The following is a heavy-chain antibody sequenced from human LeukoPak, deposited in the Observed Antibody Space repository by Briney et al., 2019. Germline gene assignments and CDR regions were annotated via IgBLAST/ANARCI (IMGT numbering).Heavy chain of an antibody. J-gene: IGHJ4*02. D-gene: IGHD4-17*01. CDR3: ARDASHDYGDGGPFDY. CDR1: GLNVSSNY. V-gene: IGHV3-53*05. CDR2: IYSGGST. Sequence: GGSLRLSCAASGLNVSSNYMSWVRQAPGKGLEWVSVIYSGGSTYYADSVKGRFTISRDNSKNTLHLQMNSLRAEDTAVYYCARDASHDYGDGGPFDYWGQGTLVTVSS.